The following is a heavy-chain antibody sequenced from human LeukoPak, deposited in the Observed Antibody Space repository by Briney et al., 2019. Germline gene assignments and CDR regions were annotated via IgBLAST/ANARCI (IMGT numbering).Heavy chain of an antibody. D-gene: IGHD6-19*01. Sequence: SETLSLTCTVSGGSISSYYWSWIRQPPGKGLEWIGYIYYSGSTNYNPSLKSRVTISVDTSKNQFSLKLSSVTAADTAVYYCARIRYQRLVDYYFDYWGQGTLVTVSS. CDR2: IYYSGST. J-gene: IGHJ4*02. CDR1: GGSISSYY. CDR3: ARIRYQRLVDYYFDY. V-gene: IGHV4-59*01.